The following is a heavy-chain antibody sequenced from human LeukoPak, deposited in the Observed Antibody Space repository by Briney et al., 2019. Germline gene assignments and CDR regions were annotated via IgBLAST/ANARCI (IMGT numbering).Heavy chain of an antibody. CDR2: ISSSSSYI. CDR3: ARSEGYYDSSGYYFMAFDI. V-gene: IGHV3-21*01. J-gene: IGHJ3*02. Sequence: GGSLRLSCAASGFTFSSYSMYWVRQAPGKGLEWVSSISSSSSYIYYADSVKGRFTISRDNAKNSLYLQMNSLRAEDTAVYYCARSEGYYDSSGYYFMAFDIWGQGTMVTVSS. D-gene: IGHD3-22*01. CDR1: GFTFSSYS.